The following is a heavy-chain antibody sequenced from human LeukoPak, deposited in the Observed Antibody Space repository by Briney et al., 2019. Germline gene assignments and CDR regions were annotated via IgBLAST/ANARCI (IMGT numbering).Heavy chain of an antibody. J-gene: IGHJ3*01. D-gene: IGHD1-1*01. Sequence: GGSLSLSCAASGFAFNSYAMTWVRQAPGRGLGWVAPISDSGGSTYYADSVKGRFTVSRDNSKNTLYLQMNSLRAEDTALYYCAKGRTTGTTGGAFDVWGQGTMVTVSS. CDR3: AKGRTTGTTGGAFDV. CDR2: ISDSGGST. CDR1: GFAFNSYA. V-gene: IGHV3-23*01.